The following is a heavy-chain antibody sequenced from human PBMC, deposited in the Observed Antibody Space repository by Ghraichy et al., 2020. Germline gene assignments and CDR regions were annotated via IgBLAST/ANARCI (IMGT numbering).Heavy chain of an antibody. CDR1: GFTFSNYG. CDR3: VKEGGSTTSSGVAPPDF. V-gene: IGHV3-30*18. CDR2: ISYDGRDE. Sequence: GGSLRLSCAASGFTFSNYGMHWIRQAPGKGLEWVALISYDGRDEFSADSVSGRFTVSRDNSKRILYLQMNSLRPEDTAVYYCVKEGGSTTSSGVAPPDFWGQGTRVTVSS. D-gene: IGHD3-3*01. J-gene: IGHJ4*02.